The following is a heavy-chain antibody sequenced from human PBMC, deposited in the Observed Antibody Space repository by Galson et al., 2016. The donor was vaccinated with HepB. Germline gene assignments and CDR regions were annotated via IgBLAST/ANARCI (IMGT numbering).Heavy chain of an antibody. J-gene: IGHJ6*04. D-gene: IGHD2-2*01. Sequence: SLRLSCAASGFPFSNYWMNWVRQAPGKGLEWVANIKQEGNQEYYADSVKGRFTVSRDNAKKSLYLQMDSLRAEDTALYYCAKGQTSTRYGMDVWGKGTTVTVSS. CDR3: AKGQTSTRYGMDV. CDR2: IKQEGNQE. V-gene: IGHV3-7*03. CDR1: GFPFSNYW.